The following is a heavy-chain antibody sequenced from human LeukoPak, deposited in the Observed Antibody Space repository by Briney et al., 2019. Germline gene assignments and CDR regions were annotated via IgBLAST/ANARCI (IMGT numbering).Heavy chain of an antibody. Sequence: GGSPRLSCAGSGFTFRIYAMSWVRQAPGKGLEWVSAISGSGGRTYYADSVKGRSTISRDNSKNTLYLQMNSLRVEDTAVYYCAKPPYGRDVYNYFDYWGQGTPVTVSS. CDR3: AKPPYGRDVYNYFDY. D-gene: IGHD5-24*01. CDR1: GFTFRIYA. J-gene: IGHJ4*02. CDR2: ISGSGGRT. V-gene: IGHV3-23*01.